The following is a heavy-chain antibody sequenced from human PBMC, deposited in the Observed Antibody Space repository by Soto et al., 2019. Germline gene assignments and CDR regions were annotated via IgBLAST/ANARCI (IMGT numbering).Heavy chain of an antibody. J-gene: IGHJ4*02. V-gene: IGHV5-51*01. CDR2: IYPGDSDT. CDR3: ARHYYGSGSYYTVWYY. CDR1: GYSFTSYW. D-gene: IGHD3-10*01. Sequence: GESLKISCKGSGYSFTSYWIGWVRQMPGKGLEWMGIIYPGDSDTRYSPSFQGQVTISADKSISTAYLQWSSLKASDTAMYYCARHYYGSGSYYTVWYYWGQGTLVTVSS.